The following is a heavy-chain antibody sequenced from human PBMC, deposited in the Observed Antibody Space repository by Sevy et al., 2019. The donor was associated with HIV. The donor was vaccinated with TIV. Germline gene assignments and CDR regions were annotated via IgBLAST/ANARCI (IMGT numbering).Heavy chain of an antibody. CDR1: GYTFTSYY. J-gene: IGHJ4*02. CDR2: INPSGGST. Sequence: ASVKVSCKASGYTFTSYYMHWVRQAPGQGLEWMGIINPSGGSTSYAQKFQGRVTMTRDTSTSTVYMELSSLRSDDTAVYYCATTKDYYDSSGYPFDYWGQGTLVTVSS. CDR3: ATTKDYYDSSGYPFDY. V-gene: IGHV1-46*01. D-gene: IGHD3-22*01.